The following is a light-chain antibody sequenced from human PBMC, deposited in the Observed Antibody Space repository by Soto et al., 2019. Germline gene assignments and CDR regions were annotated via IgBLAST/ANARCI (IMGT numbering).Light chain of an antibody. V-gene: IGKV3-11*01. CDR3: QQCGNWPLT. CDR1: QGVSSY. CDR2: DAS. Sequence: EIMLTQSPATLSLSLGERATLSCRASQGVSSYLAWYQQKPGQAPRLLIYDASNRATGTPARFSGSGSGTDFTLTISSLEPEDFAVYYCQQCGNWPLTFGGGTKVEIK. J-gene: IGKJ4*01.